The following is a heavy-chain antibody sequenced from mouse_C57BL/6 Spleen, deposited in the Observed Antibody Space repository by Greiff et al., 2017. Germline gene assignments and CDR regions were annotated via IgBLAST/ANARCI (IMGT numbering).Heavy chain of an antibody. CDR3: AREGLYDGS. CDR1: GYTLTDYY. CDR2: INPYNGGT. J-gene: IGHJ1*03. Sequence: EVQLQQSGPVLVKPGASVKMSCKASGYTLTDYYMNWVKQSHGKSLEWIGVINPYNGGTSYNQKFKGKATLTVDKSSSTAYMELNSLTSEDSAVYYCAREGLYDGSWGTGTTVTVSS. D-gene: IGHD2-3*01. V-gene: IGHV1-19*01.